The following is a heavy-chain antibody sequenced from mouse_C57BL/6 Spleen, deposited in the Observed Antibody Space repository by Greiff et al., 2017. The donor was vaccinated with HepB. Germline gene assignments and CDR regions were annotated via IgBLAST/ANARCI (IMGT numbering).Heavy chain of an antibody. CDR2: INPSNGGT. CDR1: GYTFTNFW. CDR3: ARSLTGYVSSYWYFDV. J-gene: IGHJ1*03. V-gene: IGHV1-53*01. D-gene: IGHD1-1*01. Sequence: VQLQQPGTELVKPGASVKLSCKASGYTFTNFWMHWVQQRPGQGLEWIGNINPSNGGTNYNEKFKSKATLTVDKSSSTAYMQLSSLTSEESAVYYCARSLTGYVSSYWYFDVWGTGTTVTVSS.